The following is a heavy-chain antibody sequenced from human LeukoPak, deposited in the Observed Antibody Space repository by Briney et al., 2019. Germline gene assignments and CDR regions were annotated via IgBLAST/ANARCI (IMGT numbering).Heavy chain of an antibody. V-gene: IGHV3-23*01. Sequence: PGGSLRLSCAASGFTFSSYGMSWVRQAPGKGLEWVSAISGSGGSTYYADSVKGRFTISRDNSKNTLYLQMNSLRAEDTAVYYCAITMIVVGEYFQHWGQGTLVTVSS. CDR1: GFTFSSYG. CDR2: ISGSGGST. CDR3: AITMIVVGEYFQH. D-gene: IGHD3-22*01. J-gene: IGHJ1*01.